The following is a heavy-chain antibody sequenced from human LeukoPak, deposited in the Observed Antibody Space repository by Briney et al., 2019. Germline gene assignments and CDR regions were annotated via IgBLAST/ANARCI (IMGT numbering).Heavy chain of an antibody. D-gene: IGHD3-10*01. J-gene: IGHJ4*02. Sequence: ASVKVPCKVSGYTLTELSMHWVRQAPGKGLEWMGGFDPEDGETIYAQKFQGRVTMTEDTSTDTAYMELSSLRSEDTAVYYCATSYYYGSGSPRFWDIYYWGQGTLVTVSS. CDR2: FDPEDGET. V-gene: IGHV1-24*01. CDR1: GYTLTELS. CDR3: ATSYYYGSGSPRFWDIYY.